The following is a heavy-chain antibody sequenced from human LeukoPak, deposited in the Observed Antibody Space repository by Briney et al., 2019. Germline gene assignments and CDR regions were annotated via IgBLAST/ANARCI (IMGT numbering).Heavy chain of an antibody. V-gene: IGHV4-59*01. CDR3: ARALRRSGYYSQYWYFDL. J-gene: IGHJ2*01. CDR2: IYYSGST. CDR1: GGSISNYY. Sequence: DPSETLSLTCTVCGGSISNYYWSWLRQPPGKGQEGIGYIYYSGSTNYNPSLKSRVTILVDTSKNQFSLKLSSVTAADTAVYYCARALRRSGYYSQYWYFDLWGRGTLVTVSS. D-gene: IGHD3-22*01.